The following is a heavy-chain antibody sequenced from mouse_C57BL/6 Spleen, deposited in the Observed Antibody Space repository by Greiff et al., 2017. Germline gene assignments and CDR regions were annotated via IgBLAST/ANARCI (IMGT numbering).Heavy chain of an antibody. CDR1: GYTFTSYW. CDR3: ARASTVVNSYYFDY. V-gene: IGHV1-59*01. J-gene: IGHJ2*01. CDR2: IDPSDSYT. D-gene: IGHD1-1*01. Sequence: QVQLQQPGAELVRPGTSVKLSCKASGYTFTSYWMHWVKQRPGQGLEWIGVIDPSDSYTNYNQKFKGKATLTVDTSSSTAYMQLSSLTSEDSAVXYCARASTVVNSYYFDYWGQGTTLTVSS.